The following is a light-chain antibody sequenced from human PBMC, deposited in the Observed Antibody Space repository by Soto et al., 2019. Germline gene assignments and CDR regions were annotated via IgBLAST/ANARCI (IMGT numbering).Light chain of an antibody. J-gene: IGKJ5*01. CDR2: GSF. V-gene: IGKV3-15*01. CDR3: QQYNDRPPIT. Sequence: SQSPATLSESTGQRGTLSYRVSQSVSNNLAWYQQKPGQAPRLLIVGSFARATGIPARFSGSGSGSEFTLTISGLQSEDFAVYYCQQYNDRPPITFGQGTRLEI. CDR1: QSVSNN.